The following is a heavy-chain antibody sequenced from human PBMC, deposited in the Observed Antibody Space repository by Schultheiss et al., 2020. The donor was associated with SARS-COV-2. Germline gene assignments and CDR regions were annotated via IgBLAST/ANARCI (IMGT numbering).Heavy chain of an antibody. CDR2: ISGSGGST. J-gene: IGHJ3*02. CDR3: ARVWGYDILTGYPDAFDI. V-gene: IGHV3-23*01. CDR1: GFTFSSYA. Sequence: GESLKISCAASGFTFSSYAMSWVRQAPGKGLEWVSAISGSGGSTYYADSVKGRFTISRDNAKNSLYLQMNSLRAEDTAVYYCARVWGYDILTGYPDAFDIWGQGTMVTVSS. D-gene: IGHD3-9*01.